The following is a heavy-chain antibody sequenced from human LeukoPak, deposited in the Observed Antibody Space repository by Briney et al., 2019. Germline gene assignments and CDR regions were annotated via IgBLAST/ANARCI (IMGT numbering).Heavy chain of an antibody. CDR2: ISYDGSNK. CDR1: GFTFSSYA. J-gene: IGHJ4*02. CDR3: TRVGYIDEGIDY. Sequence: GGPLRLSCAASGFTFSSYAMHWVRQAPGKGLEWVAVISYDGSNKYYADSVKGRFTISRDNAKNSLYLQMNSLRAEDTAIYYCTRVGYIDEGIDYWGQGILVTVSS. V-gene: IGHV3-30*04. D-gene: IGHD5-24*01.